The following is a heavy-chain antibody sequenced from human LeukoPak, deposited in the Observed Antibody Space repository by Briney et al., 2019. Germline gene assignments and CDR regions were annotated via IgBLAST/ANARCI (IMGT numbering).Heavy chain of an antibody. CDR3: ARGPYYDILTGYYLGEGY. CDR2: INPNSGGT. J-gene: IGHJ4*02. D-gene: IGHD3-9*01. Sequence: VKVSCKASGYTFTGYYMHWVRQAPGQGLEWMGWINPNSGGTNYAQKFQGRVTMTRDTSISTAYMELSRLRSDDTAVYYCARGPYYDILTGYYLGEGYWGQGTPVTVSS. CDR1: GYTFTGYY. V-gene: IGHV1-2*02.